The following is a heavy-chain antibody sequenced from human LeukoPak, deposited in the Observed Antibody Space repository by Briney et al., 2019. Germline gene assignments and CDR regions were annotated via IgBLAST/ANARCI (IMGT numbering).Heavy chain of an antibody. CDR3: ARVIRTTVAYFDY. CDR1: GGSISSSNW. Sequence: SGTLSLTCAVSGGSISSSNWWSWVRQPPGKGLEWIGEIYHSGSTNYNPSLRSRVTISVDKSKNQFSLKLSSVTAADTAVYYCARVIRTTVAYFDYWGQGTLVTVSS. D-gene: IGHD4-23*01. V-gene: IGHV4-4*02. J-gene: IGHJ4*02. CDR2: IYHSGST.